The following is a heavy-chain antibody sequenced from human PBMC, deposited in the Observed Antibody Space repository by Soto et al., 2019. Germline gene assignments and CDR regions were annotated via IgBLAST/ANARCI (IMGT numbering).Heavy chain of an antibody. V-gene: IGHV3-30-3*01. J-gene: IGHJ4*02. CDR3: ARDPSIAAAGTFDY. D-gene: IGHD6-13*01. CDR1: GFTFSDYW. Sequence: GESLKISCAASGFTFSDYWMNWVRQAPGKGLEWVANIKEDGSNKYYADSVKGRFTISRDNSKNTLYLQMNSLRAEDTAVYYCARDPSIAAAGTFDYWGQGTLVTVSS. CDR2: IKEDGSNK.